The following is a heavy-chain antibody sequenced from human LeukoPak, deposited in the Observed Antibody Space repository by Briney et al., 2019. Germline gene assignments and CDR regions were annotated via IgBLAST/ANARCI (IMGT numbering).Heavy chain of an antibody. CDR3: ARPRPMYYYDSSGPYYFDY. D-gene: IGHD3-22*01. J-gene: IGHJ4*02. V-gene: IGHV1-18*01. CDR1: GYSFTNYP. Sequence: GASVKVSCKASGYSFTNYPMNWVRQAPGQGLEWMGWISAYNGNTNYAQKLQGRVTMTTDTSTSTAYMELRSLRSDDTAVYYCARPRPMYYYDSSGPYYFDYWGQGTLVTVSS. CDR2: ISAYNGNT.